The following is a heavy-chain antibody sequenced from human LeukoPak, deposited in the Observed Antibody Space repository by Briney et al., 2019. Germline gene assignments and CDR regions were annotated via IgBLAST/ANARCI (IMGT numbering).Heavy chain of an antibody. CDR3: ASSPLAARPKLDY. Sequence: PGGSLRLSCAASEFTFSNYAMNWVRQAPGKRPEWVSGISSGGGSIYYADSVKGRFTISRDNSKNTRYLQMNSLRAEDTAVYYCASSPLAARPKLDYGGQGTLVTVSS. CDR2: ISSGGGSI. V-gene: IGHV3-23*01. J-gene: IGHJ4*02. D-gene: IGHD6-6*01. CDR1: EFTFSNYA.